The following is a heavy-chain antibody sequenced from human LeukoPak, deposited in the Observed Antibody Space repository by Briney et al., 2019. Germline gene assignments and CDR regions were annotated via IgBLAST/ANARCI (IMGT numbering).Heavy chain of an antibody. Sequence: AGGSLRLSCAASGFTFSSYSMNWVRQAPGKGLEWVSSISSSSSYIYYADSVKGRFTISRDNAKNSLYLQMNSLRPEDTAVYYCARFSGSYGLYYFDYWGQGTLVTVSS. V-gene: IGHV3-21*01. CDR1: GFTFSSYS. CDR3: ARFSGSYGLYYFDY. J-gene: IGHJ4*02. D-gene: IGHD1-26*01. CDR2: ISSSSSYI.